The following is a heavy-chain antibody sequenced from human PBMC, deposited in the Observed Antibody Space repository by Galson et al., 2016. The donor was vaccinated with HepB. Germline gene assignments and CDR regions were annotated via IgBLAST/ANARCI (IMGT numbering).Heavy chain of an antibody. CDR3: ARNLLFDWLSRADFDY. Sequence: SLRLSCAASGFTFSSYAMHWVRQAPGKGLEWVAIISYDGSNKYYADAVKGRFTISRDNSKNTLYLQMNSLRAEDTAVYYCARNLLFDWLSRADFDYWGQGTVVTVSS. V-gene: IGHV3-30*04. CDR1: GFTFSSYA. CDR2: ISYDGSNK. D-gene: IGHD3-9*01. J-gene: IGHJ4*03.